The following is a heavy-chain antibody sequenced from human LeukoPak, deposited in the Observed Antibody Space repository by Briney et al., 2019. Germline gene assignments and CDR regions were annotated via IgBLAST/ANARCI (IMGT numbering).Heavy chain of an antibody. V-gene: IGHV3-NL1*01. J-gene: IGHJ4*02. Sequence: GRSLRLSCAASGFTFSSYGMHWVRQAPGKGLEWVSVIYSGGSTYYADSVKGRFTISRDNSKNTLYLQMNSLRAEDTSVYYCAKDTDSAIGYWGQGTLVTVSS. CDR1: GFTFSSYG. D-gene: IGHD5/OR15-5a*01. CDR2: IYSGGST. CDR3: AKDTDSAIGY.